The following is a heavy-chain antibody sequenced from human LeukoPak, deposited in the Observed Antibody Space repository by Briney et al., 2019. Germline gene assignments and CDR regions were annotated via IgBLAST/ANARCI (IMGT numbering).Heavy chain of an antibody. V-gene: IGHV1-2*02. CDR3: ASDSGWSEFDY. CDR2: INPNSGGT. Sequence: ASVKVSCKASGYTFIGYYMHWVRQAPGQGLERMGWINPNSGGTNYAQKFQGRVTMTRDTSTSTAYMELSRLRSDDTAVYYCASDSGWSEFDYWGQGTLVTVSS. CDR1: GYTFIGYY. D-gene: IGHD6-19*01. J-gene: IGHJ4*02.